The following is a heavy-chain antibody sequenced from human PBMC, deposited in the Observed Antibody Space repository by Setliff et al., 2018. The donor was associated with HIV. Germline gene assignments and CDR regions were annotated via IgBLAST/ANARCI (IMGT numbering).Heavy chain of an antibody. CDR3: AQGVRDGYNYADY. V-gene: IGHV1-69*10. J-gene: IGHJ4*02. CDR2: IIPILGIA. D-gene: IGHD5-12*01. Sequence: SVKVSCKASGGTFSSYAISWVRQAPGQRLEWMGGIIPILGIANYAQKFQGRVTITADKSTSTAYMELSSLRSEDTAVYYCAQGVRDGYNYADYWGQGTLVTVSS. CDR1: GGTFSSYA.